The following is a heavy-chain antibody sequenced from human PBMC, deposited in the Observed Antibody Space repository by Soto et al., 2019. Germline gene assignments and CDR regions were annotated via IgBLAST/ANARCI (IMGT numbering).Heavy chain of an antibody. CDR3: VRRPGLDTSAYY. CDR2: FFIGGNT. CDR1: GGSISSSTYY. J-gene: IGHJ4*02. Sequence: QLQLQESGPGLVKPSETLSLTCTVSGGSISSSTYYWGWMRQPPGKGLEWIASFFIGGNTYYNPSLTSRRTISVDTSKDWFSLKLSSVADVVMVVYFCVRRPGLDTSAYYWGQGILVIVSS. D-gene: IGHD3-10*01. V-gene: IGHV4-39*01.